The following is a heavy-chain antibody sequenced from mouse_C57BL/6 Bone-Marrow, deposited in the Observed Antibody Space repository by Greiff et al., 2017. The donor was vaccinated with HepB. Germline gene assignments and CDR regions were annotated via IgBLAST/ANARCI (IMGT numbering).Heavy chain of an antibody. J-gene: IGHJ4*01. CDR3: ASRQRFYYAIDY. CDR2: IHPNSGST. Sequence: VQLQQPGAELVKPGASVKLSCKASGYTFTSYWMHWVKQRPGQGLEWIGMIHPNSGSTNYNEKFKSKATLTVDKSSSTAYMQLNSLTSEDSAVYYCASRQRFYYAIDYWGQGTSVTVSS. CDR1: GYTFTSYW. V-gene: IGHV1-64*01. D-gene: IGHD6-1*01.